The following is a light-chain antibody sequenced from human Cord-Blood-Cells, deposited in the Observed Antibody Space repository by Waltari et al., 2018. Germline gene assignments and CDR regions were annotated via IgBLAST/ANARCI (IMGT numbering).Light chain of an antibody. CDR1: SRDVAGDHY. V-gene: IGLV2-23*01. Sequence: QSALTQPASVSGSPGRSIPSPCPGPSRDVAGDHYASWYQQHPGKAPKLMIYEGSKRPSGVSNRFSGSKSGNTASLTISGLQAEDEADYYCCSYAGSSTWVFGGGTKLTVL. CDR2: EGS. CDR3: CSYAGSSTWV. J-gene: IGLJ3*02.